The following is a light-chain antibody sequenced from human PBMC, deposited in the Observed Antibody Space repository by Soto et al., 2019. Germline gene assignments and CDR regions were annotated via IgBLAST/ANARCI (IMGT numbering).Light chain of an antibody. Sequence: DIQMTQSPSPLSASVGDRVTITCRASQTISTYLNWYQQKPGKAPKLLIYAASTLQGGIPSRFSGGGSATEFTLTISSLQPEDFATYYCQLVNTYPMTFGQGTRLEIK. CDR2: AAS. V-gene: IGKV1-9*01. J-gene: IGKJ5*01. CDR3: QLVNTYPMT. CDR1: QTISTY.